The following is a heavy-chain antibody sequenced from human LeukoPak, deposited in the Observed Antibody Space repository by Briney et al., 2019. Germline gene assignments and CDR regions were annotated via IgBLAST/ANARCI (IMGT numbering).Heavy chain of an antibody. J-gene: IGHJ3*02. CDR3: AREGSRDHAFDI. CDR2: ISSSSSYI. Sequence: GGSLRLSCAASGFTFSSYSVNWVRQAPGKGLEWVSSISSSSSYIYYADSVKGRFTISRDNAKNSLYLQMNSLRAEDTAVYYCAREGSRDHAFDIWGQGTMVTVSS. V-gene: IGHV3-21*01. CDR1: GFTFSSYS. D-gene: IGHD2-2*01.